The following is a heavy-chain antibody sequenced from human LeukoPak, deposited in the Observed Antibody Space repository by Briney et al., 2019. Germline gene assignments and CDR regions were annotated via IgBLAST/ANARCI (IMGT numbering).Heavy chain of an antibody. J-gene: IGHJ4*02. CDR1: GFTFSSYA. Sequence: GGSLRLSCAASGFTFSSYAMSWVRQAPGKGLEWVSGISGSGGSTYYAGSVKGRFTISRDNSKNTLYLQMNSLRAEDTAVYYCAKSPSESYYDSSGYWGQGTLVTVSS. CDR3: AKSPSESYYDSSGY. CDR2: ISGSGGST. D-gene: IGHD3-22*01. V-gene: IGHV3-23*01.